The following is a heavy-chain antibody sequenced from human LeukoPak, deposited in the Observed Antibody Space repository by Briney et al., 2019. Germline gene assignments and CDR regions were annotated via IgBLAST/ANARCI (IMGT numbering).Heavy chain of an antibody. CDR2: ISGGGGST. CDR1: GFTFSSFA. CDR3: AKDSLSSSRDFDY. V-gene: IGHV3-23*01. Sequence: GGSLRLSCAASGFTFSSFAMSWVRQAPGKGLEWVSAISGGGGSTYYADSVKGRFTISRDNSKNTLYLQMNSLRAEDTAVYYCAKDSLSSSRDFDYWGQGTLDTVSS. D-gene: IGHD6-6*01. J-gene: IGHJ4*02.